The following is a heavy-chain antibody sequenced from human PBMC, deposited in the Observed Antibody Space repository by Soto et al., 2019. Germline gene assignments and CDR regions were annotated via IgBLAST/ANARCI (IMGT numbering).Heavy chain of an antibody. CDR1: GGSFSGYY. J-gene: IGHJ5*02. CDR3: ARGSRGPWFGESRWFDP. V-gene: IGHV4-34*01. CDR2: INHSGST. D-gene: IGHD3-10*01. Sequence: SETLSLTCAVYGGSFSGYYWSWIRQPPGKGLEWIGEINHSGSTNYNPSLKSRVTISVDTSKNQFSLKLSSVTAADTAVYYCARGSRGPWFGESRWFDPWGQGTLVTVSS.